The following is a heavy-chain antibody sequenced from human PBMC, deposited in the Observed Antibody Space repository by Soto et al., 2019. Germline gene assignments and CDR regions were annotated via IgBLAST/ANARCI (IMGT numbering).Heavy chain of an antibody. CDR3: ARAVGTQLVPNFDY. Sequence: QVRLQESGPGLVKPSQTLSLTCTVSGGSISSGGYYWSWIRQHPGKGLEWIGYIYYSGSTYYNPSLKSRVTISVDTSKNQFSLKLSSVTAADTAVYYCARAVGTQLVPNFDYWGQGTLVTVSS. CDR1: GGSISSGGYY. CDR2: IYYSGST. D-gene: IGHD6-13*01. J-gene: IGHJ4*02. V-gene: IGHV4-31*03.